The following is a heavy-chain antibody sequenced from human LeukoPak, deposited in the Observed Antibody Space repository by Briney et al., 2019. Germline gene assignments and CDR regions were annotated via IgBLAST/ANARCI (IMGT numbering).Heavy chain of an antibody. CDR2: INHSGST. CDR1: GGSFSGYY. CDR3: ARGARAGYNT. J-gene: IGHJ5*02. D-gene: IGHD5-24*01. V-gene: IGHV4-34*01. Sequence: SETLSLTCAVYGGSFSGYYWSWIRQPPGKGLEWIGEINHSGSTNYNPSLKSRVTISVDTSKNQFSLKLRSVTAADTAVYYCARGARAGYNTWGQGTLVTVSS.